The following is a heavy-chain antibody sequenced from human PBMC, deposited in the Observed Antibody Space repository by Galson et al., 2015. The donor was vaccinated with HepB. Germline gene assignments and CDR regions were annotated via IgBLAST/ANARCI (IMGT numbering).Heavy chain of an antibody. Sequence: SLRLSCAASGFTFNNAWLNWVRQAPGKGPEWVGHIKSKTDGGTTDYAAPVKGRFTISRSDSENTLYLLMDSLKTEDTAVYYCTTTLQYDFWTGSYYFDSWGQGTLVTVSS. J-gene: IGHJ4*02. CDR3: TTTLQYDFWTGSYYFDS. D-gene: IGHD3-3*01. V-gene: IGHV3-15*07. CDR1: GFTFNNAW. CDR2: IKSKTDGGTT.